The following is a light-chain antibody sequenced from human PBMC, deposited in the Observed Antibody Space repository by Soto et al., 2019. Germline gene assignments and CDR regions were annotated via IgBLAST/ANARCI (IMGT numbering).Light chain of an antibody. Sequence: EIVLTQTPATLSLSPGERATLSCRASQSVTTLAWYQQSPGQSPRLLIYEASSRATGIPPRFSGSGSRTDFTLSISSLEPDDFAVYYCQQRDSWPLTFGGGTGVEIK. CDR3: QQRDSWPLT. V-gene: IGKV3-11*01. CDR2: EAS. J-gene: IGKJ4*01. CDR1: QSVTT.